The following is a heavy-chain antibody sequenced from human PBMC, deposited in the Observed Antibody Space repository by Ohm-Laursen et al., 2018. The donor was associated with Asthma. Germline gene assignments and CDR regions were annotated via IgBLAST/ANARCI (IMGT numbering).Heavy chain of an antibody. CDR2: ISSDGSNK. CDR1: GFTFSDYG. J-gene: IGHJ1*01. V-gene: IGHV3-30*03. D-gene: IGHD1-26*01. CDR3: ARIGPEWELPGREYSVHH. Sequence: SLRLSCSASGFTFSDYGMHWVRQAPGKGLEWVAIISSDGSNKFHAESVRGRLTTSRDNANDLVYLQMNDLRAEDTALYYCARIGPEWELPGREYSVHHWGQGTLVTVSS.